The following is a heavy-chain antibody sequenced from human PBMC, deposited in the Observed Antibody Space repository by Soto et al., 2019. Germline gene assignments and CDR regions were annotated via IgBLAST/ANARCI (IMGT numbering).Heavy chain of an antibody. CDR3: ARDRPSYYYGSGSYLPRW. CDR2: IIPSFGKA. J-gene: IGHJ4*02. D-gene: IGHD3-10*01. V-gene: IGHV1-69*13. CDR1: GGTFSSYA. Sequence: SVKVSCKASGGTFSSYAISWVRQAAGQGLEWMGGIIPSFGKANYAQKFKGRVTITADESTRIAYMELSSLRSEDTAVYYCARDRPSYYYGSGSYLPRWWGQGTLVTVSS.